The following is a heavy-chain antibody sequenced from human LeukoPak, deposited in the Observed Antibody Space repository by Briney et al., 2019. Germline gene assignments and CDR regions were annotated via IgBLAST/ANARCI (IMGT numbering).Heavy chain of an antibody. V-gene: IGHV3-23*01. CDR3: AKESPHFDY. J-gene: IGHJ4*02. CDR1: GSTFSGYA. Sequence: GGSLRLSCVASGSTFSGYAMSWVRQASGKGLEWVSVISGNSISTYYADSAKGRFTISRDNSKNTLYLQMNSLRAEDTAVYYCAKESPHFDYWGQGTLVTVSS. CDR2: ISGNSIST.